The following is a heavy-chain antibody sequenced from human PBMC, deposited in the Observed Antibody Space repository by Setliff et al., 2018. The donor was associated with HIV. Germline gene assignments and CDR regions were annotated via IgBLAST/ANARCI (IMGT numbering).Heavy chain of an antibody. CDR2: ILPFFDTA. CDR1: GGTFTRNC. Sequence: SVKVSCKVSGGTFTRNCISWVRQAPGQGLEWMGGILPFFDTANYAQKFQGRVTITTDESTSTVYMELSSLRSEDTAVYYCARAAYGYDSSGYFFDYWCQGTLVTVSS. J-gene: IGHJ4*02. V-gene: IGHV1-69*05. D-gene: IGHD3-22*01. CDR3: ARAAYGYDSSGYFFDY.